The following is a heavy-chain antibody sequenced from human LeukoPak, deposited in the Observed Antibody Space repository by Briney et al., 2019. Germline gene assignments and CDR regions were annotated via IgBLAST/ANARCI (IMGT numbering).Heavy chain of an antibody. CDR2: ISYDGSNK. CDR3: ASRGYNYEWNY. J-gene: IGHJ4*02. Sequence: GGSLRLSCAASGFTFSSYAMHWGRQAPGKGLEWVAVISYDGSNKYYADSVKGRFTISSDNSKNTLYLQINSLGAEDTAVYYCASRGYNYEWNYWGQGTLVTVSS. CDR1: GFTFSSYA. V-gene: IGHV3-30-3*01. D-gene: IGHD5-18*01.